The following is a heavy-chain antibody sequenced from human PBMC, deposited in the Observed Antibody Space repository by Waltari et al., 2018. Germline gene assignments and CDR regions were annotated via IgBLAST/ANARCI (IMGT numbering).Heavy chain of an antibody. D-gene: IGHD6-13*01. CDR3: ARDALLGAAAATNWFDP. J-gene: IGHJ5*02. Sequence: QVQLVQSGAEVKKPGASVKVSCKASGYTFTGYYMHWVRQAPGQGLEWMGWINPNSGGTNYAQKVQGRVTMTRDTSISTAYMELSRLRSDDTAVYYCARDALLGAAAATNWFDPWGQGTLVTVSS. V-gene: IGHV1-2*02. CDR2: INPNSGGT. CDR1: GYTFTGYY.